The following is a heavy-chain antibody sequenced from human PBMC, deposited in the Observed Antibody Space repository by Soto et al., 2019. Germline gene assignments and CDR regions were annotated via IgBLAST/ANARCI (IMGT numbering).Heavy chain of an antibody. Sequence: QVRLVQSGAEVKRPGASVKVSCKASGYTFTNYYMYWVRQAPGQGLEWMGWINPNTGDTNYAQRFQGRVTMTRDTSINTAYMDLSRLRSDDTALYYCARDPGACGEVWDFWRQGTLVTVSS. D-gene: IGHD3-10*01. CDR2: INPNTGDT. CDR1: GYTFTNYY. CDR3: ARDPGACGEVWDF. V-gene: IGHV1-2*02. J-gene: IGHJ4*02.